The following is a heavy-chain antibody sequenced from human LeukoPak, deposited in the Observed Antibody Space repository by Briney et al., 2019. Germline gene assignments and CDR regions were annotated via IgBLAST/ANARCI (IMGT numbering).Heavy chain of an antibody. J-gene: IGHJ4*02. D-gene: IGHD5-12*01. CDR1: GGSISSYY. Sequence: PSETLSLTCTVSGGSISSYYWSWIRQPPGKGLEWIGEINHSGSTNYNPSLKSRVTISVDTSKNQFSLKLSSVTAADTAVYYCARAGGGVATIRVRFGYYFDYWGQGTLVTVSS. V-gene: IGHV4-34*01. CDR2: INHSGST. CDR3: ARAGGGVATIRVRFGYYFDY.